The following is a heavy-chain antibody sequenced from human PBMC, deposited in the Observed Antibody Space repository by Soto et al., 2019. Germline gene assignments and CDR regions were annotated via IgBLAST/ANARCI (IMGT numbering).Heavy chain of an antibody. CDR2: IYYSGST. V-gene: IGHV4-59*01. Sequence: PSETLSLTCTVSGGSISSYYWSWIRQPPGKGLEWIGYIYYSGSTNYNPSLKSRFTISVDTSKNQFSLKMSSVTAADTAVYYCARASSELVVPIAISYFDYWGQGTLVTVSS. D-gene: IGHD2-2*01. J-gene: IGHJ4*02. CDR1: GGSISSYY. CDR3: ARASSELVVPIAISYFDY.